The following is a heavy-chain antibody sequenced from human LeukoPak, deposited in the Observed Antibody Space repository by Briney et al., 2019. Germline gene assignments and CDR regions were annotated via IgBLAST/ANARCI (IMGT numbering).Heavy chain of an antibody. V-gene: IGHV3-23*01. CDR2: ISGSSGST. J-gene: IGHJ4*02. Sequence: GGSLRLSCAASGFTFSSYGMSWVRQAPGKGLEWVSAISGSSGSTYYADSVKGRFIISRDNSKNTLYLQMNSLRAEDTAVYYCAKFALRYCSGGSCHPFDYWGQGTLVTVSS. D-gene: IGHD2-15*01. CDR3: AKFALRYCSGGSCHPFDY. CDR1: GFTFSSYG.